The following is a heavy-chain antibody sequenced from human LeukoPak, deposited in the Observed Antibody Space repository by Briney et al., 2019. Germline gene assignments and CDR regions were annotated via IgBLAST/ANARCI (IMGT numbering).Heavy chain of an antibody. CDR1: GGSISSGSYH. CDR3: ARHRWLLGTQYYFDY. D-gene: IGHD3-22*01. J-gene: IGHJ4*02. CDR2: MHSSGST. V-gene: IGHV4-39*01. Sequence: PSETLSLTCTVSGGSISSGSYHWGWIRQPPGKGLEWIGSMHSSGSTYYNPSLKSRLTISVDTSNNQFSLKLSSVAAADTAVYYCARHRWLLGTQYYFDYWGQGILVTVSS.